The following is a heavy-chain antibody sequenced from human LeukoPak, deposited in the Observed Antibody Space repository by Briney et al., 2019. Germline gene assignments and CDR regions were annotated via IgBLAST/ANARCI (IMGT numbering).Heavy chain of an antibody. D-gene: IGHD1-1*01. CDR1: GGFINSSSYY. J-gene: IGHJ6*03. CDR2: IYYSGTT. V-gene: IGHV4-39*07. Sequence: PSETLSLTCTVSGGFINSSSYYWGWIRQPPGKGLEWIGSIYYSGTTYYNPSLKSRVTISVDTSKNQFSLKVRSVTPADTAVYYCARGRVSSSTWYSTYYYYFYMDVWGKGTTVTVSS. CDR3: ARGRVSSSTWYSTYYYYFYMDV.